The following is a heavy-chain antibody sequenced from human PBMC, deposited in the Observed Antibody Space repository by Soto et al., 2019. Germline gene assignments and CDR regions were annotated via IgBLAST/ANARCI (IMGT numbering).Heavy chain of an antibody. J-gene: IGHJ5*02. CDR3: ARGGRDAYDWFDP. D-gene: IGHD3-16*01. V-gene: IGHV3-7*01. CDR2: IKQDGSET. Sequence: EAQLVESGGGLVQPGGSLRVSCAVSGFTFSDYWMSWVRQAPGKGLEWVAKIKQDGSETDYVESVKGRFTISRDNANNSLYLHMYSLRVEDTAIYYCARGGRDAYDWFDPCGQGTLVTVSS. CDR1: GFTFSDYW.